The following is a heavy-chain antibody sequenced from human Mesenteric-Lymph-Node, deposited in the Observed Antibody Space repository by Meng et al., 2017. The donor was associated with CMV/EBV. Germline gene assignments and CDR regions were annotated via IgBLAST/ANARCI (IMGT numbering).Heavy chain of an antibody. CDR1: GFTFSSSS. J-gene: IGHJ4*02. V-gene: IGHV3-21*01. Sequence: GESLKISCAASGFTFSSSSINWVRQAPGKGLEWVSSISSGSDYIYYAVSVQGRFAISRDNAKNSVFLQMNSLTAADTAVYYCARESTGTAAYWGEGTLVTVSS. D-gene: IGHD1-1*01. CDR3: ARESTGTAAY. CDR2: ISSGSDYI.